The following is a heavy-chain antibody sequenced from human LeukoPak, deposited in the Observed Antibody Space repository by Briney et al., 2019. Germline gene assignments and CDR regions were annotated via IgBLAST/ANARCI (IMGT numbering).Heavy chain of an antibody. V-gene: IGHV4-34*01. CDR1: DGAFGDYY. CDR3: ARVTASGRAGYHYTYYYYGMDV. D-gene: IGHD5-12*01. Sequence: SETLSLTCAVPDGAFGDYYWSWIRQPPGKGLEWIGEIHRSGSAKYNPSLKSRVTISVDTSKNQFSLKLSSVTAADTAVYYCARVTASGRAGYHYTYYYYGMDVWGKGTTVTVSS. J-gene: IGHJ6*04. CDR2: IHRSGSA.